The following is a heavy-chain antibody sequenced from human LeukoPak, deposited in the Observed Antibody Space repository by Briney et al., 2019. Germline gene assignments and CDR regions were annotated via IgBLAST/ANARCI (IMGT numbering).Heavy chain of an antibody. CDR3: ARAGAVAGTREFYYYYYYYMDV. V-gene: IGHV4-61*02. CDR1: GGSISSGSYY. CDR2: IYTSGST. D-gene: IGHD6-19*01. Sequence: SQTLSLTCTVSGGSISSGSYYWSWIRQPAGKGLEWIGRIYTSGSTNYNPSLKSRVTISVDTSKNQFSLKLSSVTAADTAVYYCARAGAVAGTREFYYYYYYYMDVWGKGTTVTVSS. J-gene: IGHJ6*03.